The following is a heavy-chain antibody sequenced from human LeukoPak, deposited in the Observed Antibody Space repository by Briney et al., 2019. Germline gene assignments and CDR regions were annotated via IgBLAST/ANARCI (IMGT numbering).Heavy chain of an antibody. J-gene: IGHJ2*01. D-gene: IGHD2-21*02. CDR1: GGSISSGDYY. CDR2: IYYSGST. V-gene: IGHV4-30-4*01. CDR3: ARDLAYCGGDCYSTHYWYFDL. Sequence: PSETLFLTCTVSGGSISSGDYYWSWIRQPPGKGLEWMGYIYYSGSTYYNPSLKSRVTISVDTSKNQFSLKLSSVTAADTAVYYCARDLAYCGGDCYSTHYWYFDLWGRGTLVTVSS.